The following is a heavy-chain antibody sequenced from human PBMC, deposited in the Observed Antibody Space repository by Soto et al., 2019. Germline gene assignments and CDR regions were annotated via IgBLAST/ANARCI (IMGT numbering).Heavy chain of an antibody. CDR2: IVVGSGNT. CDR3: AADGTSMVRARRGERYGMDF. CDR1: GFTFTSSA. V-gene: IGHV1-58*01. J-gene: IGHJ6*02. Sequence: ASVKVSCKASGFTFTSSAVQWVRQARGQRLERIGWIVVGSGNTNYAQKFQERVTITRDMSTSTAYMELSSLRSEDTAVYYCAADGTSMVRARRGERYGMDFWGQGTTVPVSS. D-gene: IGHD3-10*01.